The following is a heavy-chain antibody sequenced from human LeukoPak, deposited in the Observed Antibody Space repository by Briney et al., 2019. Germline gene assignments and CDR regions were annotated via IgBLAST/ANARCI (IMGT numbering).Heavy chain of an antibody. V-gene: IGHV3-7*04. CDR1: GFTFSTYR. D-gene: IGHD4-11*01. J-gene: IGHJ6*03. CDR3: TRVEETATTAAIIRKYSYYYYYMDV. CDR2: IKQDGSEK. Sequence: SGGSLRLSCAVSGFTFSTYRMSWVRQAPGKGLEWVANIKQDGSEKHYVDSVKGRFTISRDNAKNSLYLQMSSLRAEDTAVYYCTRVEETATTAAIIRKYSYYYYYMDVWGKGNTVTVSS.